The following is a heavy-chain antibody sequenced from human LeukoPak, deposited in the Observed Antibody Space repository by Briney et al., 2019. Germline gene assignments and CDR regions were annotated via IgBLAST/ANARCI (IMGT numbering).Heavy chain of an antibody. CDR2: IGADSNTI. CDR1: GFTFSIYS. CDR3: ARDRAAPTWFFDL. J-gene: IGHJ2*01. V-gene: IGHV3-48*02. D-gene: IGHD2-15*01. Sequence: GGSLRLSCAASGFTFSIYSMNWVRQAPGEGLEWLSYIGADSNTIYYADSVKGRFTISRDNAKTSLYLQMSTLRDEDTAVYYCARDRAAPTWFFDLWGRGTLVLVSS.